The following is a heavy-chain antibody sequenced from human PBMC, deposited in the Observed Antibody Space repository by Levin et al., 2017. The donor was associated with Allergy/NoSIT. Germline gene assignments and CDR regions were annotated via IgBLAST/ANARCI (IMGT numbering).Heavy chain of an antibody. CDR1: GGSISSYY. CDR2: IYYSGST. Sequence: SETLSLTCTVSGGSISSYYWSWIRQPPGKGLEWIGYIYYSGSTNYNPSLKSRVTISVDTSKNQFSLKLSSVTAADTAVYYCAGSRYCGSTSCYGRGSSPFDYWGQGTLVTVSS. CDR3: AGSRYCGSTSCYGRGSSPFDY. V-gene: IGHV4-59*01. D-gene: IGHD2-2*01. J-gene: IGHJ4*02.